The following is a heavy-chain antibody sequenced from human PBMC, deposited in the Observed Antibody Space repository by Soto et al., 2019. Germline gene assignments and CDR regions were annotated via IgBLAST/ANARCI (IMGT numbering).Heavy chain of an antibody. CDR2: IYTSGST. CDR3: ARDRRGCSSTSCYHPSLYYYYGMAV. D-gene: IGHD2-2*01. Sequence: PSETLSLTCTVSGGSISSYYWSWIRQPAGKGLEWIGRIYTSGSTNYNPSLKSRVTMSVDTSKNQFSLKLSSVTAADTAVYYCARDRRGCSSTSCYHPSLYYYYGMAVWGQGTTVTVSS. J-gene: IGHJ6*02. CDR1: GGSISSYY. V-gene: IGHV4-4*07.